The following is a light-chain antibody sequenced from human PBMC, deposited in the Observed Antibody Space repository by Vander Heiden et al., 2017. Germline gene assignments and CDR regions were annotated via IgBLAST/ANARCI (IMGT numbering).Light chain of an antibody. Sequence: EIVLTQSPGTLSLSPGERATLSCRASQSVSSNYLAWYQQKPGQAPRLLIYGASSRATGIPDRFSGSGSGTDFTLRISRLEPEDFAVYYCQQDGSSPQTFGQGTKMXIK. CDR1: QSVSSNY. CDR2: GAS. V-gene: IGKV3-20*01. CDR3: QQDGSSPQT. J-gene: IGKJ2*01.